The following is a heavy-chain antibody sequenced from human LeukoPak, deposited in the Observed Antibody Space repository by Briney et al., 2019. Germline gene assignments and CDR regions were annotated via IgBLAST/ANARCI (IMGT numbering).Heavy chain of an antibody. J-gene: IGHJ6*02. CDR3: ARGTSKTSPLTTVTTIFGYYYYGMDV. Sequence: ASVKVSCKASRYTFTSYAMNWVRQAPGQGLEWMGWINTNNGNPTYAQGFTGRFVFSLDTSVSTAYLQISSLKAEDTAVYYCARGTSKTSPLTTVTTIFGYYYYGMDVWGQGTTVTVSS. CDR2: INTNNGNP. V-gene: IGHV7-4-1*02. D-gene: IGHD4-17*01. CDR1: RYTFTSYA.